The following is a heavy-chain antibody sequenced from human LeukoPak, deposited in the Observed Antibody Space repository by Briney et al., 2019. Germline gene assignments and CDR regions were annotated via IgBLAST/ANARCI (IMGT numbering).Heavy chain of an antibody. J-gene: IGHJ4*02. CDR2: ISAYNGNT. CDR3: YRVSVAYYDSSGYYPDY. Sequence: ASVNVSFKASGYTFTIYGISWVRQAPGQGLEWMGWISAYNGNTNYAQKLQGKVTMTTATSTSTAYMELRNLSSADTAADYFYRVSVAYYDSSGYYPDYWGQGTLVTVSS. V-gene: IGHV1-18*01. CDR1: GYTFTIYG. D-gene: IGHD3-22*01.